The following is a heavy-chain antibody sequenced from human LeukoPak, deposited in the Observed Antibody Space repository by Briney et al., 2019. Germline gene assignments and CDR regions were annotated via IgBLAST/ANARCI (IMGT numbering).Heavy chain of an antibody. D-gene: IGHD3-10*01. Sequence: GGSLRLSCAASGFTFSTYAMSWARQAPGKGLEWVSGISSSGSGGNTYYADSVKGRFTISRDSSKNTLFLQMNSLRAEDTAVYYCAKDGLWFGTPGELMDVWGQGTTVTVSS. J-gene: IGHJ6*02. V-gene: IGHV3-23*01. CDR3: AKDGLWFGTPGELMDV. CDR2: ISSSGSGGNT. CDR1: GFTFSTYA.